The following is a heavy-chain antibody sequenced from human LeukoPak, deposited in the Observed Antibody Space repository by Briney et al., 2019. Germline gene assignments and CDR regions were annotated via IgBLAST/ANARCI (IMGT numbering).Heavy chain of an antibody. CDR1: GGSISSSSYY. Sequence: PSETLSLTCTDSGGSISSSSYYWGWIRQPPGKGLEWIGSIYYSGSTYYNPSLKSRVTISVDTSKNQFSLKLSSVTAADTAVYYCARDMSLHYWGQGTLVTVSS. J-gene: IGHJ4*02. CDR2: IYYSGST. CDR3: ARDMSLHY. V-gene: IGHV4-39*07. D-gene: IGHD3-10*01.